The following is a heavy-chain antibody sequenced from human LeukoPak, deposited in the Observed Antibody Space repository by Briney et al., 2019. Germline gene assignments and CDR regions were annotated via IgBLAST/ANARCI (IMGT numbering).Heavy chain of an antibody. V-gene: IGHV1-69*13. Sequence: ASVKVSCKASGGTFSSYAISWVRRAPGQGLEWMGGIIPIFGTANYAQKFQGRVTITADESTSTAYMELSSLRSEDTAVYYCARGRYNYYDSSGYYYFAYFQHWGQGTLVTVSS. J-gene: IGHJ1*01. D-gene: IGHD3-22*01. CDR2: IIPIFGTA. CDR3: ARGRYNYYDSSGYYYFAYFQH. CDR1: GGTFSSYA.